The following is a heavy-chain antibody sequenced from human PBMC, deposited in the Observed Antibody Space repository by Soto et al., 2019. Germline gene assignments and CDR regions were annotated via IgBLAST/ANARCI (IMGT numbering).Heavy chain of an antibody. J-gene: IGHJ6*02. CDR1: GGSFSGYY. D-gene: IGHD4-4*01. CDR2: INHSGSH. V-gene: IGHV4-34*01. CDR3: AYSSEPYYYYGMDV. Sequence: SETLSLTCAVYGGSFSGYYWSWIRQPPGKGLEWIGEINHSGSHNYNPSLKSRVTISVDTSKNQFSLKLSSVTAADTAVYYCAYSSEPYYYYGMDVWGQGTTVTVSS.